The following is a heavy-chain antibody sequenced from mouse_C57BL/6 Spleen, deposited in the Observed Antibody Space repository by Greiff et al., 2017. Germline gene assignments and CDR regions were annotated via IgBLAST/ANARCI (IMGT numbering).Heavy chain of an antibody. J-gene: IGHJ1*03. D-gene: IGHD2-5*01. V-gene: IGHV1-69*01. CDR1: GYTFTSYW. CDR3: ARSGSNYEYFEV. CDR2: IDPSDSYT. Sequence: VQLQQSGAELVMPGASVKLSCKASGYTFTSYWMHWVKQRPGQGLEWIGEIDPSDSYTNYNQKFKGKSTLTVDKSSSTAYMQLSSLTSEDSAVYYCARSGSNYEYFEVWGTGTTVTVAS.